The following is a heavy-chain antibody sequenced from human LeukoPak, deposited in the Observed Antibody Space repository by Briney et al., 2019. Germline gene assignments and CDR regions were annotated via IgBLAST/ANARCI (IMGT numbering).Heavy chain of an antibody. J-gene: IGHJ4*02. CDR3: ARDLGWLQFDY. CDR2: INPNSGGT. Sequence: ASVKVSCKASGYTFSSYYMHWVRQAPGQGLEWMGWINPNSGGTNYAQKFQGWVTMTRDTSISTAYMELSRLRSDDTAVYYCARDLGWLQFDYWGQGTLVTVSS. D-gene: IGHD5-24*01. V-gene: IGHV1-2*04. CDR1: GYTFSSYY.